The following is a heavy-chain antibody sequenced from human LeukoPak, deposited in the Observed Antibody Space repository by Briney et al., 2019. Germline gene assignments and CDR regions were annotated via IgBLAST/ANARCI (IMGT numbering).Heavy chain of an antibody. Sequence: GGSLRLSCAASGFTFSSDAMSWVRQAPGKGLEWVSAISGSGGSTYYADSVKGRFTISRDNSKNTLYLQMNSLRAEDTAVYYCAKVGYCSSTSCSQWAFDIWGQGTMVTVSS. V-gene: IGHV3-23*01. J-gene: IGHJ3*02. D-gene: IGHD2-2*03. CDR1: GFTFSSDA. CDR2: ISGSGGST. CDR3: AKVGYCSSTSCSQWAFDI.